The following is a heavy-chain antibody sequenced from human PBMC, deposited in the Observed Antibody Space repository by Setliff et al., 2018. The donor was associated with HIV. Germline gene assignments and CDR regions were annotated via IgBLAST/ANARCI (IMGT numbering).Heavy chain of an antibody. J-gene: IGHJ4*02. V-gene: IGHV1-8*01. Sequence: ASVKVSCKASGYTFTSYDINWVRQATGQGLEWMGWMNPNSGNTGYAQKFQGRVTMTRNTSISTAYMELSSLGSEDTAVYYCARGGVTIAVAGGEEFDYLGQGTLVTVSS. CDR1: GYTFTSYD. CDR2: MNPNSGNT. D-gene: IGHD6-19*01. CDR3: ARGGVTIAVAGGEEFDY.